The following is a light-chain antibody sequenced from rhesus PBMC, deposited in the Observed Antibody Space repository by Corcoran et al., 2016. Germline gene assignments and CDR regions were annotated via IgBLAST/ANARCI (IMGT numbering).Light chain of an antibody. CDR3: QQHNSYPYS. J-gene: IGKJ2*01. Sequence: DIQMTQSPSSLSASVGDRVTITCQASQGISSWLAWYQQKPGKAPKLLIDAASRLQCGVTSWFSGSGSGTDFTLTISSLQPEDVATYYCQQHNSYPYSFGQGTKVEIK. CDR2: AAS. V-gene: IGKV1-33*02. CDR1: QGISSW.